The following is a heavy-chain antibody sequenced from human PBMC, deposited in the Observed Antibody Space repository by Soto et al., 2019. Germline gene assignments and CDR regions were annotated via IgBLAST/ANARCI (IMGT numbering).Heavy chain of an antibody. Sequence: XETLSLTCTVSGGSITDYSWVWIRQPAGKGLEWIGRIFSSGSTNYNPSLKGRITMSLDTSKNQFSLKWNSATATDTAVYFCARDQGVVVTADNWFDPWGQGILVTVSS. V-gene: IGHV4-4*07. J-gene: IGHJ5*02. CDR3: ARDQGVVVTADNWFDP. CDR1: GGSITDYS. D-gene: IGHD2-21*02. CDR2: IFSSGST.